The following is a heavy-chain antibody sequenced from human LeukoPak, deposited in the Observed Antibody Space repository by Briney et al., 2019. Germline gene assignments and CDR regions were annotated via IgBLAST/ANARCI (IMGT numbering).Heavy chain of an antibody. CDR3: AKDIAVAHDAFDI. Sequence: PGGSLRLSCAASGFTFSSYAMSWVRQAPGKGLEWVSAISGSGGSTYYADSVKGRFTISRDNSKNTPYLQMNSLRAEDTAVYYCAKDIAVAHDAFDIWGQGTMVTVSS. D-gene: IGHD6-19*01. CDR1: GFTFSSYA. CDR2: ISGSGGST. V-gene: IGHV3-23*01. J-gene: IGHJ3*02.